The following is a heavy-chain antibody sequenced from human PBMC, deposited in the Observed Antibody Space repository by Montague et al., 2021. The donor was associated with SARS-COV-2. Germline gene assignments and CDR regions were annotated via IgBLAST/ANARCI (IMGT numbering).Heavy chain of an antibody. J-gene: IGHJ3*02. CDR3: ARTPGRMACDAFDI. CDR1: GGSISSYY. D-gene: IGHD5-24*01. Sequence: SETLSLTCTVSGGSISSYYWSWIRQPPGKGLEWIGYIYYSGSTNYNPSLKSRVTISVDTSKNQFSLTLSSVTAADTAVYYCARTPGRMACDAFDIWGQGTMVTVSS. V-gene: IGHV4-59*01. CDR2: IYYSGST.